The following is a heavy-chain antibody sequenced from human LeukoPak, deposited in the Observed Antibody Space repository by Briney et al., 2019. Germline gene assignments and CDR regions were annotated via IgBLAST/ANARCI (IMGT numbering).Heavy chain of an antibody. Sequence: GGSLRLSCAVSGFTFSSYWMSWVRQAPGKGVEWVANIKQDGSEKYYVDSVCGRFTVSRDNARNSLYLQMNSLRVEDTAVYYCARDLHGHFDSWGQGTLATVSS. CDR3: ARDLHGHFDS. J-gene: IGHJ4*02. CDR2: IKQDGSEK. CDR1: GFTFSSYW. V-gene: IGHV3-7*05. D-gene: IGHD5-24*01.